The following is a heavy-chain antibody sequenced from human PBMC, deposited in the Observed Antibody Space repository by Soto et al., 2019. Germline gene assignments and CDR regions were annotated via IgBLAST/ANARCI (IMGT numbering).Heavy chain of an antibody. J-gene: IGHJ4*02. CDR2: IYYSGST. D-gene: IGHD2-2*01. Sequence: SEMMSLSCIVAGGSISNYYWSCIRKPPGKGLEWIGYIYYSGSTNYNPSLQSRVTISVDTSKNQFSLKLSSVTAADTAVYYCARAVLPATAPFDYWGQGTLVSVSS. CDR1: GGSISNYY. V-gene: IGHV4-59*01. CDR3: ARAVLPATAPFDY.